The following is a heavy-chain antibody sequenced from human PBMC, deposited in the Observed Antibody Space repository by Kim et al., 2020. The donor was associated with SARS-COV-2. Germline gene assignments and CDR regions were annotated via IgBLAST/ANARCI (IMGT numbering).Heavy chain of an antibody. CDR3: ARCRAGSCSSCNCDY. V-gene: IGHV1-8*01. CDR2: MNPNSGNT. CDR1: GYTFTSYD. Sequence: ASVKVSCKASGYTFTSYDINWVRQATGQGLEWMGWMNPNSGNTGYAKKFQGRVTMTRDTSISTAFMELSSLRSEDTAVYYCARCRAGSCSSCNCDYWGQGTLVTVSS. D-gene: IGHD2-15*01. J-gene: IGHJ4*02.